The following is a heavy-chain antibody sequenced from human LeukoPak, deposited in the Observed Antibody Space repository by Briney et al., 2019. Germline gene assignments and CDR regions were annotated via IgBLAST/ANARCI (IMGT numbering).Heavy chain of an antibody. CDR2: IYYSGST. Sequence: SETLSLTCTVSGGSISCSSYYWGWIRQPPGKGLEWIGSIYYSGSTYYNPSLKSRVTISVDTSKNQFSLKLSSVTAADTAVYYCARGLAAAVTFFDYWGQGTLVTVSS. V-gene: IGHV4-39*07. J-gene: IGHJ4*02. CDR3: ARGLAAAVTFFDY. D-gene: IGHD6-13*01. CDR1: GGSISCSSYY.